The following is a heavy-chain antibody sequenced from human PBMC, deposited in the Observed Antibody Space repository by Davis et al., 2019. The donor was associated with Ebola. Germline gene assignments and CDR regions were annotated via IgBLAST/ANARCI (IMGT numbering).Heavy chain of an antibody. V-gene: IGHV3-23*01. J-gene: IGHJ4*02. CDR1: GFTFSSYA. CDR3: ARGSYYQNY. D-gene: IGHD3-10*01. CDR2: ISGSGGST. Sequence: GESLKISCAASGFTFSSYAMSWVRQAPGKGLEWVSAISGSGGSTYYADSVKGRFTISRDNSKNTLYLQMNSLRAEDTAVYYCARGSYYQNYWGQGTLVTVSS.